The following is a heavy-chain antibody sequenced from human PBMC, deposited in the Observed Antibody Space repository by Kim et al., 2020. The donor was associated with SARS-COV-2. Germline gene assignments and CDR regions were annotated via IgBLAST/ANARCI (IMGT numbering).Heavy chain of an antibody. V-gene: IGHV1-18*01. CDR2: ISAYNGNT. CDR3: VSGSGYRSCWYYYNGMDV. D-gene: IGHD6-13*01. CDR1: GYTFTSYG. Sequence: ASVKVSCKASGYTFTSYGISWVRQAPGQGLEWMGWISAYNGNTNYAQKLQGRVTMTTDTSTSTAYMELRSLRSDDTAVYYCVSGSGYRSCWYYYNGMDVWREGTTVTVST. J-gene: IGHJ6*04.